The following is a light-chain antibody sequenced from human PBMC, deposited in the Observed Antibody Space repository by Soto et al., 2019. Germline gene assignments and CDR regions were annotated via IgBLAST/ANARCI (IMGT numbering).Light chain of an antibody. CDR1: QSIGSG. V-gene: IGKV1-5*03. CDR3: QHYTDFHYT. J-gene: IGKJ2*01. CDR2: KAT. Sequence: DIQMTQSPSTLSASVGDGVTITCRASQSIGSGLAWYQQKPGKAPKLLIYKATNLQTGVPSRFSGSGSGTDFSLTISSLQPVDSATYYCQHYTDFHYTFGQGNKVEI.